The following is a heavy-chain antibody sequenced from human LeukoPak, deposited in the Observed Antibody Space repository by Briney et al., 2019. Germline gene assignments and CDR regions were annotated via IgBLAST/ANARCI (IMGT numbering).Heavy chain of an antibody. D-gene: IGHD1-26*01. J-gene: IGHJ4*02. CDR3: ARDLIVGTTIRYYFDY. CDR2: ISDSSDTM. CDR1: GFTFSNYR. V-gene: IGHV3-48*01. Sequence: GGSLRLSCAASGFTFSNYRMNWVRQAPGKGLEWVSYISDSSDTMYYADSVKGRFTISRDNAKNSLYLQMNSLRAEDTAVYYCARDLIVGTTIRYYFDYWGQGTLVTVSS.